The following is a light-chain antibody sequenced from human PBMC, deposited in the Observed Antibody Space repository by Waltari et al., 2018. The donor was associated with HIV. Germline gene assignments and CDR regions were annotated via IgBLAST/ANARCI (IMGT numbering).Light chain of an antibody. CDR3: AAWDDSLNGVV. V-gene: IGLV1-44*01. CDR2: SND. Sequence: YVLPQPPSASGPPGQRVTVSCSGRSSKIGSNNLSSFQQLPGTAPKLLIYSNDQRPSGVPGRFSGSKSGTSASLAISGRQSEDEADYYCAAWDDSLNGVVFGGGTKLTVL. CDR1: SSKIGSNN. J-gene: IGLJ2*01.